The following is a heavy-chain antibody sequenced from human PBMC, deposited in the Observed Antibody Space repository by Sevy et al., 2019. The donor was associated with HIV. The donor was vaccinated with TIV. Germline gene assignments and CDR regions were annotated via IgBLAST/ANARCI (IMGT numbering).Heavy chain of an antibody. CDR3: AKDPNHSSWYGYYFDY. V-gene: IGHV3-33*06. D-gene: IGHD6-13*01. J-gene: IGHJ4*02. CDR1: GFTFSSYG. CDR2: IWYDGSNK. Sequence: GGSLRLSCAASGFTFSSYGMHWVRQAPGKGLEWVAVIWYDGSNKYYADSVKGRFTISRDNSKNTLYLQMNSLRAEDTAVYYCAKDPNHSSWYGYYFDYWGQGTLVTVSS.